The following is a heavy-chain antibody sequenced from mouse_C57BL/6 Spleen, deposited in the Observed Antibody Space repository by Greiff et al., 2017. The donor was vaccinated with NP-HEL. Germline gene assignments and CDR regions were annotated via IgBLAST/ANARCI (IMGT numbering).Heavy chain of an antibody. CDR3: ARAISYYGNAMDY. D-gene: IGHD1-1*01. CDR2: IYPGGGYT. V-gene: IGHV1-63*01. Sequence: QVQLQQSGAELVRPGTSVKMSCKASGYTFTNYWIGWAKQRPGHGLEWIGDIYPGGGYTNYNEKFKGKATLTADKSSSTAYMQFSSLTSEDSAIYYCARAISYYGNAMDYWGQGTSVTVSS. CDR1: GYTFTNYW. J-gene: IGHJ4*01.